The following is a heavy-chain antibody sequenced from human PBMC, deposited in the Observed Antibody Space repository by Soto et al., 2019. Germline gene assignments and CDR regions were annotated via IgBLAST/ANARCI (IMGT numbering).Heavy chain of an antibody. CDR1: GFTFSSYE. J-gene: IGHJ6*02. D-gene: IGHD3-16*01. CDR2: ISSSGSTI. V-gene: IGHV3-48*03. Sequence: GGSLRLSCAASGFTFSSYEMNWVRQAPGKGLEWVSYISSSGSTIYYADSVKGRFTISRDNAKNSLYLQMNSLRADDTAVYYCARDYVSKAGARGQLPYYYYGMDVWGQGTTVTVSS. CDR3: ARDYVSKAGARGQLPYYYYGMDV.